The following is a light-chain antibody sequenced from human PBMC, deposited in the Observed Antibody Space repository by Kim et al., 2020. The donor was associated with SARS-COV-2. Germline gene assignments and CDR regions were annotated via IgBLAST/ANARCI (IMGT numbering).Light chain of an antibody. CDR2: FND. V-gene: IGLV3-21*04. Sequence: SYELTQPPSVSVAPGETATITCGGKDIGTKSVHWYQQKSGQSPVLVIYFNDDRPSGIPERFSASNSGNTATLTISWVEAGDEADYYCQVWVSSPDYLWV. J-gene: IGLJ3*02. CDR3: QVWVSSPDYLWV. CDR1: DIGTKS.